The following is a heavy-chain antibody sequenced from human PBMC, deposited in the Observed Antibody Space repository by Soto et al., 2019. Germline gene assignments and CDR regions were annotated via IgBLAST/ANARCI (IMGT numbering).Heavy chain of an antibody. CDR3: ARDSPYYYDSSGYYHNDAFDI. Sequence: GESLKISCKGSGYSFTSCRIGWVRQMPGKGLEWVGIIYPGDSDTRYSPSFQGQVTISADKSISTAYLQWSSLKASDTAMYYCARDSPYYYDSSGYYHNDAFDIWGQGTMVTVSS. J-gene: IGHJ3*02. D-gene: IGHD3-22*01. V-gene: IGHV5-51*01. CDR1: GYSFTSCR. CDR2: IYPGDSDT.